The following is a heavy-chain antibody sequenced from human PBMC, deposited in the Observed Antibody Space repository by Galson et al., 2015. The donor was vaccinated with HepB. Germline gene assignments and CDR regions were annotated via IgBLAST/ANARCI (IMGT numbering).Heavy chain of an antibody. D-gene: IGHD6-19*01. CDR1: GFTFSSYS. J-gene: IGHJ4*02. CDR2: ISSSSSYI. V-gene: IGHV3-21*01. CDR3: ARDNRVAVAGTGCWGY. Sequence: SLRLSCAASGFTFSSYSMNWVRQAPGKGLEWVSSISSSSSYIYYADSVKGRFTISRDNAKNSLYLQMNSLRAEDTAVYYCARDNRVAVAGTGCWGYWGQGTLVTVSS.